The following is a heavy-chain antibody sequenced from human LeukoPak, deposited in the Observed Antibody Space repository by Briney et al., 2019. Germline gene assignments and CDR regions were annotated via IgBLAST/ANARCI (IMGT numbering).Heavy chain of an antibody. CDR3: ARDREYYDFWSGYYEYGFDI. J-gene: IGHJ3*02. CDR1: GGSISSYY. V-gene: IGHV4-4*07. Sequence: SETLSLTCTVSGGSISSYYWSWIRQPAGKGLEWIGRIYTSGSTNYNPSLKSRVTMSVDTSKNQFSLKLSSVTAADTAVYYCARDREYYDFWSGYYEYGFDIWGQGTMVTVSS. CDR2: IYTSGST. D-gene: IGHD3-3*01.